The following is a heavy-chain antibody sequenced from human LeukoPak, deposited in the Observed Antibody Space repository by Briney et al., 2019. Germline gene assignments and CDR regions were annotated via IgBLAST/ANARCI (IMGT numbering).Heavy chain of an antibody. D-gene: IGHD6-13*01. CDR1: GFIFSTSG. CDR3: AKAGWGAAAGTVDY. Sequence: GGSLRLSCAASGFIFSTSGMVWVPQAPGKGLEGVSAISGSGGSTYYADSVKGRFTISRDNSKNTLYLQMNSLRAEDTAVYYCAKAGWGAAAGTVDYWGQGTLVTVSS. V-gene: IGHV3-23*01. CDR2: ISGSGGST. J-gene: IGHJ4*02.